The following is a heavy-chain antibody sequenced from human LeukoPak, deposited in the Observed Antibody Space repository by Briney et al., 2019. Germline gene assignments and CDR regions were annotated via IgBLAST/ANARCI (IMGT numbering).Heavy chain of an antibody. CDR2: FDPEDGET. CDR1: GYTFTGYY. J-gene: IGHJ4*02. Sequence: GASVKVSCKASGYTFTGYYLHWVRQAPGKGLEWMGGFDPEDGETIYAQKFQGRVTMTEDTSTDTAYMELSSLRSEDTAVYYCATVASESCTNGVCRNPFDYWGQGTLVTVSS. CDR3: ATVASESCTNGVCRNPFDY. D-gene: IGHD2-8*01. V-gene: IGHV1-24*01.